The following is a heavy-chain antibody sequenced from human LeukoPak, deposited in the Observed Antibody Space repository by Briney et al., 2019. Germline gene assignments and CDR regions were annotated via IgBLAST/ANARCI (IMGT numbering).Heavy chain of an antibody. CDR3: ASRHRDGYNYYYFDY. CDR2: INPSGGRT. Sequence: ASVKVSCKASGYTFTSYYMHWVRQAPGQGLEWMGIINPSGGRTSYAQKFQGRVTMTRDMSTSTVYMELSSLRSEDTAVYYCASRHRDGYNYYYFDYWGQGTLVTVSS. D-gene: IGHD5-24*01. CDR1: GYTFTSYY. J-gene: IGHJ4*02. V-gene: IGHV1-46*01.